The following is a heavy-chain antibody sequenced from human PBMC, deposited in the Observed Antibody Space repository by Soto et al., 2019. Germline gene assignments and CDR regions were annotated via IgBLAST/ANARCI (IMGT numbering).Heavy chain of an antibody. Sequence: PSETLSLTXTVSGGSISSSSYYWGWIRQPPGKGLEWIGSIYYSGSTYYNPSLKSRVTISVDTSKNQFSLKLSSVTAADTAVYYCARQIYDFWNGRLDPWGQGTLVTVSS. D-gene: IGHD3-3*01. CDR1: GGSISSSSYY. CDR2: IYYSGST. V-gene: IGHV4-39*01. J-gene: IGHJ5*02. CDR3: ARQIYDFWNGRLDP.